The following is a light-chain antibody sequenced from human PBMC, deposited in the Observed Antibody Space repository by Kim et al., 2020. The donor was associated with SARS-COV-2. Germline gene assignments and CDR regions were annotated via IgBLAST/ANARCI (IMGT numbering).Light chain of an antibody. V-gene: IGLV3-19*01. CDR3: NSRGSNDNVL. J-gene: IGLJ2*01. Sequence: VALGQTVRITCQGDRLRTYYATGYQQKPGQAPIVVIYGKNNRPSGIPDRFSGSSSGDTASLTITGTQAGDEADYYCNSRGSNDNVLFGGGTKLTVL. CDR2: GKN. CDR1: RLRTYY.